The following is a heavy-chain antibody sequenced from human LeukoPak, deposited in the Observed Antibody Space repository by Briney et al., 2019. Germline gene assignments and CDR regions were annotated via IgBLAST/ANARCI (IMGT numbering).Heavy chain of an antibody. J-gene: IGHJ4*02. CDR3: ARVLVVAATGSYYFDY. V-gene: IGHV4-4*02. Sequence: SETLSLTCAVSGGSISSSNWWSWVRQPPGKGLEWIGEIYHSGSTNYNPSLKSRVTISVDKSKNQFSLKLSSVTAADTAVYYCARVLVVAATGSYYFDYWGQGTLVTVSS. D-gene: IGHD2-15*01. CDR2: IYHSGST. CDR1: GGSISSSNW.